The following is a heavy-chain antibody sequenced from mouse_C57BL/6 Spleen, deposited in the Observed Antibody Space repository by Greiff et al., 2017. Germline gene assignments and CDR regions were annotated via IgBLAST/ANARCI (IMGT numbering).Heavy chain of an antibody. V-gene: IGHV1-64*01. CDR2: IHPNSGST. CDR1: GYTFTSYW. CDR3: ARSRGNYYAMDY. Sequence: VQLQQPGAELVKPGASVKLSCKASGYTFTSYWMHWVKQRPGQGLEWIGMIHPNSGSTNYNEKFKSKATLTVDKSSSTAYMQLSSLTSEDSAVYYCARSRGNYYAMDYWGQGTSVTVSS. J-gene: IGHJ4*01. D-gene: IGHD2-1*01.